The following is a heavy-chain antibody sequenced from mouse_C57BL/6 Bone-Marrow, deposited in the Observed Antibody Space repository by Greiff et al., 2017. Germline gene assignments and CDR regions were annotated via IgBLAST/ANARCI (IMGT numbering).Heavy chain of an antibody. CDR2: ISGGGGNT. Sequence: EVQLVESGGGLVKPGGSLKLSCAASGFTFSSYSMSWVRQTPEQRLQWVAAISGGGGNTYYPDSVKGQFTISRDNDKNILYLQVSSLRSEGTALYYCSRQVTTVLATRYFDVWGTGTTVTVSS. J-gene: IGHJ1*03. CDR1: GFTFSSYS. V-gene: IGHV5-9*01. CDR3: SRQVTTVLATRYFDV. D-gene: IGHD1-1*01.